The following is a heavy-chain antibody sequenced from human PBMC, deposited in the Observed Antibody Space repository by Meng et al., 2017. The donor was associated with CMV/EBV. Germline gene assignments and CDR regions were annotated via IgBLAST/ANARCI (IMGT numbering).Heavy chain of an antibody. J-gene: IGHJ4*02. D-gene: IGHD5-12*01. V-gene: IGHV3-23*01. Sequence: GESLKISCAASGFTFSSYAMSWVRQAPGKGLEWVSAISGSGGSTYYADSVEGRFTISRDNSKNTLYLQMNSLRAEDTAVYYCAKVGERRGYSGFHDYWGQGTLVTVPQ. CDR3: AKVGERRGYSGFHDY. CDR2: ISGSGGST. CDR1: GFTFSSYA.